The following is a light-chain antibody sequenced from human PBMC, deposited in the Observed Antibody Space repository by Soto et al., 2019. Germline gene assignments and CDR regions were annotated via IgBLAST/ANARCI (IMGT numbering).Light chain of an antibody. CDR2: GAS. Sequence: EVVLTQSPVTLSMSPGDSATLSCRASQSVSDNFAWYHQKPGQAPRLLIYGASTRATGIPARCSGSGSGTEFTLTISSLQSEDFVVYYCQKYNDWPITFGQGTRLQIK. V-gene: IGKV3-15*01. CDR1: QSVSDN. CDR3: QKYNDWPIT. J-gene: IGKJ5*01.